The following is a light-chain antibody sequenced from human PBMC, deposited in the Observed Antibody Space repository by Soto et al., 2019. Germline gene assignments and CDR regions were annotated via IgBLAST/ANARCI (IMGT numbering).Light chain of an antibody. J-gene: IGLJ1*01. CDR2: EVN. CDR3: CSCAGSENPYL. Sequence: QSALTQPPSASGSLGQSVTISCAGTSSDVGGYNYVSWYQQYPGKAPKLIIYEVNKRPSGVPDRFSGSKSGNTASLTVSGLQAEDEADYHCCSCAGSENPYLFGTGTKLTVL. V-gene: IGLV2-8*01. CDR1: SSDVGGYNY.